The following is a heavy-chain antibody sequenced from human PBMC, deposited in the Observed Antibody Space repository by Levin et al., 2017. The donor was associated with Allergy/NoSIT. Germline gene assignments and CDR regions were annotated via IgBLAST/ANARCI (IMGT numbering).Heavy chain of an antibody. J-gene: IGHJ5*02. CDR1: GFSFISHS. Sequence: PGGSLRLSCAASGFSFISHSMNWVRQAPGKGLEWVSYITSSGVTMYAGSVEGRFTISRDNAKNSVHLAMSSLRAEDTAIYYCTRDAWGSYNFWFDLWGQGTLVTVSS. D-gene: IGHD3-16*01. V-gene: IGHV3-48*01. CDR3: TRDAWGSYNFWFDL. CDR2: ITSSGVT.